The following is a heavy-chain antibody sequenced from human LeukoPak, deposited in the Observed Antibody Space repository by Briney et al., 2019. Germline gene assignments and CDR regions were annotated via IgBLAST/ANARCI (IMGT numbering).Heavy chain of an antibody. CDR1: GFTFSSYW. CDR2: IYSGGST. CDR3: AKVIHSSSWYNHLYYYYYGMDV. J-gene: IGHJ6*02. Sequence: GGSLRLSCADSGFTFSSYWMSWVRQAPGKGLEWVSVIYSGGSTYYADSVKGRFTISRDNSKNTLYLQMNSLRAEDTAVYYCAKVIHSSSWYNHLYYYYYGMDVWGQGTTVTVSS. V-gene: IGHV3-66*02. D-gene: IGHD6-13*01.